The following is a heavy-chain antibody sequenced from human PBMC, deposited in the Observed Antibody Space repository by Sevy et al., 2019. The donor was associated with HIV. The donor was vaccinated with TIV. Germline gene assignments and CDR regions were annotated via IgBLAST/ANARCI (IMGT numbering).Heavy chain of an antibody. J-gene: IGHJ6*02. D-gene: IGHD2-15*01. CDR1: GFSFGDYA. CDR2: ITWNSGKI. Sequence: GGFLRLSCAASGFSFGDYAMHWVRQAPGKGLEWVSGITWNSGKIWYADSVQGRFTISRGNAKNSLYLQMNRLRAEVTALYEDAKDKGPLNSGSGGYQIYYYGLDVWGQGTQVTVSS. V-gene: IGHV3-9*01. CDR3: AKDKGPLNSGSGGYQIYYYGLDV.